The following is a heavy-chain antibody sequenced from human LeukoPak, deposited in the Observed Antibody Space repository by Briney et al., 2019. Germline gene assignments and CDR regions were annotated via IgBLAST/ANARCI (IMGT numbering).Heavy chain of an antibody. J-gene: IGHJ4*02. CDR3: ARGRGARRYGRRYSSGWFDY. D-gene: IGHD6-19*01. CDR2: INHSGST. CDR1: GFTFSSYA. Sequence: GSLRLSCAASGFTFSSYAMSWIRQPPGKGLEWIGEINHSGSTNYNPSLKSRVTISVDTSKNQFSLKLSSVTAADTAVYYCARGRGARRYGRRYSSGWFDYWGQGTLVTVSS. V-gene: IGHV4-34*01.